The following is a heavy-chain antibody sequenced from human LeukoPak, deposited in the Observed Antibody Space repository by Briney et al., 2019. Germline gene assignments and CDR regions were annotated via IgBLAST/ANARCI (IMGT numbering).Heavy chain of an antibody. CDR2: INNSGST. CDR1: GGSFSGNY. V-gene: IGHV4-34*01. Sequence: SETLSLTCVVYGGSFSGNYWSWLRHPPGKGLEWMGEINNSGSTNYNPSLKSRVIISVDTSKNQFSLKVSSVTAADTAVYYCARGYNRGSYYNYWGQGTLVTVSS. D-gene: IGHD3-16*01. CDR3: ARGYNRGSYYNY. J-gene: IGHJ4*02.